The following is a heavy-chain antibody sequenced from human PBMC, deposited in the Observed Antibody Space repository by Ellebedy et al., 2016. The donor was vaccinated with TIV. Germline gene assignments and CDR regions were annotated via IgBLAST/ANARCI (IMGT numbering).Heavy chain of an antibody. D-gene: IGHD4-17*01. V-gene: IGHV3-66*04. CDR1: GFTVSNNY. Sequence: GESLKISCAASGFTVSNNYISWVRQAPGKGLEWVSVIYSGGSTYYADSVKGRFTISRDNSKNTVYLQMNSLRAEDTAVYYCARPSTVTTPYYYGMDVWGQGTTVTVSS. J-gene: IGHJ6*02. CDR3: ARPSTVTTPYYYGMDV. CDR2: IYSGGST.